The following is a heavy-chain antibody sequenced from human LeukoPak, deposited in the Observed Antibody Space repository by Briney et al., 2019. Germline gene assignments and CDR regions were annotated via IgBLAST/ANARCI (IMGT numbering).Heavy chain of an antibody. D-gene: IGHD2-15*01. Sequence: SETLSLTCTVSGGSINYYYWSWIRQPPGKGLEWIGYIYYSRTANYNPSLKSRVTISVDTSKNEFSLNLSSVTAADTALYYCARKGGTFDSWGQGILVTVSS. CDR2: IYYSRTA. CDR1: GGSINYYY. J-gene: IGHJ4*02. V-gene: IGHV4-59*08. CDR3: ARKGGTFDS.